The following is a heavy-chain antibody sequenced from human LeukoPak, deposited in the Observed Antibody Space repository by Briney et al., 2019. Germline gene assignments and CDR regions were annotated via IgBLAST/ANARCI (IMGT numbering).Heavy chain of an antibody. CDR2: TYDSGYT. CDR3: ARVMGSGWTGFDY. V-gene: IGHV4-59*01. CDR1: GGSISSYY. Sequence: SETLSLTCTVSGGSISSYYWTWIRLPPGKGLEWIGYTYDSGYTNYNPSLKSRVTISVDMSKNQFSLKLSSVTAAGTAVYYCARVMGSGWTGFDYWGQGTLVTVSS. D-gene: IGHD6-19*01. J-gene: IGHJ4*02.